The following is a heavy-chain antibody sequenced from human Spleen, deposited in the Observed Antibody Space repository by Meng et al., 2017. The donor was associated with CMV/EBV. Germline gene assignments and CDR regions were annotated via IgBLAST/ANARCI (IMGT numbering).Heavy chain of an antibody. D-gene: IGHD2/OR15-2a*01. V-gene: IGHV1-69*10. CDR3: ARDPSQIYWFDT. Sequence: SVKVSCKASGGTFSSYAISWVRQAPGQGLEWMGGIIPILGIANYAQKFQGRVTITADKSTSTAYMELRSLRSDDTAVYYCARDPSQIYWFDTWGQGTLVTVSS. CDR1: GGTFSSYA. CDR2: IIPILGIA. J-gene: IGHJ5*02.